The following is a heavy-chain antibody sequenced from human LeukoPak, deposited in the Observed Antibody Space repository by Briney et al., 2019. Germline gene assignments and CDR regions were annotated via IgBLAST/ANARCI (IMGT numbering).Heavy chain of an antibody. CDR3: ARGGGSGSYYNDAFDI. CDR1: GGSFSGYY. Sequence: SETLSLTCAVYGGSFSGYYWSWIRQLPGKGLEWIGEINHSGSTNYNPSLKSRVTISVDTSKNQFSLKLSSVTAADTAVYYCARGGGSGSYYNDAFDIWGQGTMVTVSS. CDR2: INHSGST. D-gene: IGHD3-10*01. V-gene: IGHV4-34*01. J-gene: IGHJ3*02.